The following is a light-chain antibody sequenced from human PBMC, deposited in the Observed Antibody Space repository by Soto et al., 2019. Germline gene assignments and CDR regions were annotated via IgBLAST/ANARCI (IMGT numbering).Light chain of an antibody. Sequence: DIQLTQSPSFLSASVGDRVTITCRASQGISSYLAWYQQKPGKAPKLLIYAASTLQSGVPSRFSGSGSGTEFTLTISSLQPEDCATSYCQQLGFGGGTKVEIK. V-gene: IGKV1-9*01. CDR1: QGISSY. CDR2: AAS. CDR3: QQLG. J-gene: IGKJ4*01.